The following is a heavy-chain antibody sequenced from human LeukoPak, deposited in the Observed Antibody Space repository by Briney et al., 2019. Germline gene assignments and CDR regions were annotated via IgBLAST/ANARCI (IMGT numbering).Heavy chain of an antibody. CDR2: INPNSGGT. Sequence: ASVKVSCKASGYTFTGYYMHWVRQAPGQGLEWMGWINPNSGGTNYAQKFQGRVTITADESTSTAYMELSSLRSEDTAVYYCARAAERLRYFDWLLPFDPWGQGTLVTVSS. V-gene: IGHV1-2*02. D-gene: IGHD3-9*01. CDR1: GYTFTGYY. CDR3: ARAAERLRYFDWLLPFDP. J-gene: IGHJ5*02.